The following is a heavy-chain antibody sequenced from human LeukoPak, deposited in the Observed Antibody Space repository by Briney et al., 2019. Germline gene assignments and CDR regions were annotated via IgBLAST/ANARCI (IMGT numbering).Heavy chain of an antibody. CDR3: AREKYYYDSSTLFDY. CDR1: GFTFSDHY. D-gene: IGHD3-22*01. J-gene: IGHJ4*02. V-gene: IGHV3-72*01. CDR2: TRNKANSHTT. Sequence: GGSLRLSCAASGFTFSDHYMDWVRQAPGKGLEWVGRTRNKANSHTTEYAASVKGRFTISRDDSKNSLYLQMNSLKTEDTAVYYCAREKYYYDSSTLFDYWGQGTLVTVSS.